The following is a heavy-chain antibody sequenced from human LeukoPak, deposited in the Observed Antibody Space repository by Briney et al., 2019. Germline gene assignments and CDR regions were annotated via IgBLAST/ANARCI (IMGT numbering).Heavy chain of an antibody. CDR2: INHSGST. V-gene: IGHV4-34*01. D-gene: IGHD3-10*01. Sequence: SETLSLTCAVYGGSFSGYYWSWIRQPPGKGLEWIGEINHSGSTNYNPSLESRVTISVDTSKNQFSLKLSSVTAADTAVYYCARGLSPRINMVRGVRPPFRGVFDYWGQGTLVTVSS. CDR1: GGSFSGYY. J-gene: IGHJ4*02. CDR3: ARGLSPRINMVRGVRPPFRGVFDY.